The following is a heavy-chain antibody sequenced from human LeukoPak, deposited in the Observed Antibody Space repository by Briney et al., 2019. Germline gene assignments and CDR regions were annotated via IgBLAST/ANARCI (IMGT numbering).Heavy chain of an antibody. V-gene: IGHV3-53*01. CDR3: ARAGYYDSSGYNDY. J-gene: IGHJ4*02. CDR1: GFTVSSNY. Sequence: GGSLRLSCAASGFTVSSNYMSWVRQAPGKGLEWVSLIYSGGNTYYADSVKGRFTISRDNSKNTLYLQMTSLRAEDTAVYYCARAGYYDSSGYNDYWGQGTLVTVSS. CDR2: IYSGGNT. D-gene: IGHD3-22*01.